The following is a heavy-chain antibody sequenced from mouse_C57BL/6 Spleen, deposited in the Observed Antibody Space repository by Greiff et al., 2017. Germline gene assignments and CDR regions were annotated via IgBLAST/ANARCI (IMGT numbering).Heavy chain of an antibody. D-gene: IGHD1-1*01. CDR2: ISDGGSYT. V-gene: IGHV5-4*01. Sequence: EVKLMESGGGLVKPGGSLKLSCAASGFTFSSYAMSWVRQTPEKRLEWVATISDGGSYTYYPDNVKGRFTISRDNAKNNLYLQMSHLKSEDTAMYYGARDRDYYGSSSGGAMDYWGQGTSGTVSS. J-gene: IGHJ4*01. CDR1: GFTFSSYA. CDR3: ARDRDYYGSSSGGAMDY.